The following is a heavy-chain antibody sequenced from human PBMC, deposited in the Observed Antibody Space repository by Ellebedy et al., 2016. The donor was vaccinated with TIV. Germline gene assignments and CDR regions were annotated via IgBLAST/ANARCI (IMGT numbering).Heavy chain of an antibody. D-gene: IGHD4-23*01. CDR2: IYYSGST. CDR3: ARSKPPGNGINWFDP. V-gene: IGHV4-59*08. CDR1: GGSISSYY. Sequence: MPSETLSLTCTVSGGSISSYYWSWIRQPPGKGLEWIGYIYYSGSTNYNPSLKSRVTISVDTSKNQFSLKLSSVTAADTAVYYCARSKPPGNGINWFDPWGQGTLVTVSS. J-gene: IGHJ5*02.